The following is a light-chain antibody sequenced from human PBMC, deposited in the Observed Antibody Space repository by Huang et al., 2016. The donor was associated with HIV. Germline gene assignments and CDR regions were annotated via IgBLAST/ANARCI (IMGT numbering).Light chain of an antibody. CDR3: QQYNYWPQT. CDR2: GAS. V-gene: IGKV3-15*01. Sequence: EIVMTQPPATPSVSPGERATLSCRASQSVNSDLAWYQQKPGQAPRLLIYGASTRATGIPARFSGSGSETDFTLTISSLQSEDFAVYYCQQYNYWPQTFGQGTKVEV. J-gene: IGKJ1*01. CDR1: QSVNSD.